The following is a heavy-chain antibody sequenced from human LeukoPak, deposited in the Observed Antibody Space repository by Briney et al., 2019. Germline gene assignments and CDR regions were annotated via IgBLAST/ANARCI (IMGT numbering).Heavy chain of an antibody. Sequence: GGSLRLSCAASGLTFSSFAMNWVRQAPGKGLEWVANIKQDGSEKNYVDSVKGRFTISRDNAKSSLYLQMNSLRAEDTAVYYCASGLELDYWGQGTLVTVSS. CDR1: GLTFSSFA. CDR2: IKQDGSEK. J-gene: IGHJ4*02. CDR3: ASGLELDY. V-gene: IGHV3-7*03.